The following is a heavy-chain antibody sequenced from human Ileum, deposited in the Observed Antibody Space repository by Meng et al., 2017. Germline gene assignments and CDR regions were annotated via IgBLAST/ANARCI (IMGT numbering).Heavy chain of an antibody. V-gene: IGHV3-11*01. CDR3: ARPEDSSLDS. Sequence: GESLKISCAASGFTFSDHFMRWIRQAPGKGLELISYISGSGDIIYSADSVKGRFTISRDNAKNSLFLQMNSLRDEDTAVYYCARPEDSSLDSWGQGTLVTVSS. D-gene: IGHD6-6*01. J-gene: IGHJ4*02. CDR2: ISGSGDII. CDR1: GFTFSDHF.